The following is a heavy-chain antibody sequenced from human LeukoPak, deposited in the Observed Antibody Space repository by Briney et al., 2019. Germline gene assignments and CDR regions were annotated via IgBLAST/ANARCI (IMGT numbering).Heavy chain of an antibody. CDR2: INSDGSST. J-gene: IGHJ4*01. D-gene: IGHD3-16*01. V-gene: IGHV3-74*01. CDR3: ARDPFGGSSS. CDR1: GFTFSSYL. Sequence: GGSLRLSCAGSGFTFSSYLMHWVRQAPGKGLGWVSRINSDGSSTSYADSVKGRFTISRDNAKNMVYLQMNSLRDEDTAVYYCARDPFGGSSSWGQGTLVTVSS.